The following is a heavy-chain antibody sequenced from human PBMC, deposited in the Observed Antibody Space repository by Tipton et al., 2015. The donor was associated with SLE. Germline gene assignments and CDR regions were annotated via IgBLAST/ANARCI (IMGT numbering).Heavy chain of an antibody. J-gene: IGHJ2*01. CDR1: GGSFSGYS. CDR3: ARAYGDPL. V-gene: IGHV4-34*01. CDR2: INHSGST. D-gene: IGHD4-17*01. Sequence: TLSLTCAVYGGSFSGYSWSWIRQPPGKGLEWIGEINHSGSTNYNPSLKSRVTIPVDTSKNQFSLKLSSVTAADTAVYYCARAYGDPLWGRGTLVTVSS.